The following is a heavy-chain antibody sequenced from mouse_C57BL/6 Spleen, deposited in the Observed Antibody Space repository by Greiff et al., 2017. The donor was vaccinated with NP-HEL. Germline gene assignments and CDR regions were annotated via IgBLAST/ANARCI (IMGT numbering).Heavy chain of an antibody. CDR3: ARPIITTVVEGYFDV. Sequence: QVTLKESGAELARPGASVKLSCKASGYTFTSYGISWVKQRTGQGLEWIGEIYPRSGNTYYNEKFKGKATLTADKSSSTAYMELRSLTSEDSAVYFCARPIITTVVEGYFDVWGTGTTVTVSS. CDR1: GYTFTSYG. J-gene: IGHJ1*03. V-gene: IGHV1-81*01. CDR2: IYPRSGNT. D-gene: IGHD1-1*01.